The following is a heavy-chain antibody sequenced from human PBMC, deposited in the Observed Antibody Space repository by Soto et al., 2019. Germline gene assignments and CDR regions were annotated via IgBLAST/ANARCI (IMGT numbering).Heavy chain of an antibody. J-gene: IGHJ4*02. CDR1: GYTFISYD. CDR3: AGGWFGEFMYYFDY. CDR2: ISAYNGNT. Sequence: QVQLVQSGAEVKKPGASVKVSCKASGYTFISYDFSWVRHAPGQGLEWMGWISAYNGNTNYAQKLQGRVTMTTDTSTSTAYMGLRGLRSDDTAVYYCAGGWFGEFMYYFDYWGQGTLVTVSS. D-gene: IGHD3-10*01. V-gene: IGHV1-18*01.